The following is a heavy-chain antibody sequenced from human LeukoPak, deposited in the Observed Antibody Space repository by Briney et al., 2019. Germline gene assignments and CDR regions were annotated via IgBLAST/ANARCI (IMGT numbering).Heavy chain of an antibody. V-gene: IGHV1-18*01. CDR3: ARDGSHIVPASGMDV. Sequence: ASVKVSCKASGYTFTSYGIRWVRQAPGQGLEWMGRISAYNGNTNYAQKLQGRVTMTTDTSTSTAYMELRSLRSDDTAVYYCARDGSHIVPASGMDVWGQGTTVTVSS. D-gene: IGHD2-2*01. CDR1: GYTFTSYG. J-gene: IGHJ6*02. CDR2: ISAYNGNT.